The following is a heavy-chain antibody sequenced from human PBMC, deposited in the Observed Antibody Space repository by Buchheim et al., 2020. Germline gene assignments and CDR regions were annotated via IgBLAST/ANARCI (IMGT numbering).Heavy chain of an antibody. CDR2: ISYDGSNK. CDR1: GFTFSSYG. V-gene: IGHV3-30*18. Sequence: VQLVESGGDVVQPGRSLRLSCAASGFTFSSYGMHWVRQAPGKGLEWVAGISYDGSNKYYADSVKGRFTIPRDNSKNTLYLQMNSLRAEDTAVYYCAKDRAYYYDSSGYPKDWGQGTL. CDR3: AKDRAYYYDSSGYPKD. D-gene: IGHD3-22*01. J-gene: IGHJ4*02.